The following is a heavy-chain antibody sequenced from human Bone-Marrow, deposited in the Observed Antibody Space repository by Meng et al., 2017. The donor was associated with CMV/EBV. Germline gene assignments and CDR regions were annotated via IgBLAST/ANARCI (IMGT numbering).Heavy chain of an antibody. J-gene: IGHJ4*02. CDR3: ARDNSAVASDY. CDR2: ISDSGRIM. CDR1: GFTFSRYE. D-gene: IGHD6-19*01. V-gene: IGHV3-48*03. Sequence: GGSLRLSCAASGFTFSRYEMNWVRQAPGKGLEWVSYISDSGRIMYADSVKGRFTISRDNARNSLFLQMNSLRVEDTAVYYCARDNSAVASDYWGQGTLVTVSS.